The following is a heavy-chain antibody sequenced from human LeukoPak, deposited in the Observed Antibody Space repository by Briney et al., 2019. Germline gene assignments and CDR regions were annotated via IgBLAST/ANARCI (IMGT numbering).Heavy chain of an antibody. CDR3: ARPTSYYYYYMDV. V-gene: IGHV4-4*02. Sequence: SGTLSLTCAVSGGSISSSNWWSWVRQPPGKGLEWIGEIYHSGSTNYNPSLKSRVTISVDKSKNQFSLQLTSVTAADTAVYYCARPTSYYYYYMDVWGKGTTVIISS. CDR1: GGSISSSNW. CDR2: IYHSGST. J-gene: IGHJ6*03. D-gene: IGHD3-16*01.